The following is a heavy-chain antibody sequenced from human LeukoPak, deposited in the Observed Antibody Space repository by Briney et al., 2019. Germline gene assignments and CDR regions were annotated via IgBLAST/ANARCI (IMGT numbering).Heavy chain of an antibody. CDR3: ARLTGYSYGHFDP. V-gene: IGHV4-39*01. J-gene: IGHJ5*02. D-gene: IGHD5-18*01. CDR2: IYYSGST. Sequence: SETLSLTCTVSGASIRSYYWGWIRQPPGKGLEWIGSIYYSGSTYYNPSLKSRVTISVDTSKNQFSLKLSSVTAADTAVYYCARLTGYSYGHFDPWGQGTLVTVSS. CDR1: GASIRSYY.